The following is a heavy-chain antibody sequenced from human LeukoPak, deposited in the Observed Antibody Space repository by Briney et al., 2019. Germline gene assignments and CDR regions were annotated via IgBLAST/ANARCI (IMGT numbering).Heavy chain of an antibody. D-gene: IGHD4-23*01. V-gene: IGHV4-38-2*02. CDR3: ARRLYGGNSGVDY. Sequence: SETLSLTCSVSGFSISGGYYWGWIRQPPGKGLEWLGSIYHSGKTDYNPSLKSRVTISVDTSKNQFSLKLSSVTAADTAVYYCARRLYGGNSGVDYWGQGTLVTVSS. J-gene: IGHJ4*02. CDR2: IYHSGKT. CDR1: GFSISGGYY.